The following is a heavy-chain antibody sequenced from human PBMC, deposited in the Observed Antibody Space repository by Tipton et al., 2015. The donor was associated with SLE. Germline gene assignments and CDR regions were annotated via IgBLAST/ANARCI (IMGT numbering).Heavy chain of an antibody. V-gene: IGHV4-59*05. CDR3: ARRGTVLVGLSNGIDV. J-gene: IGHJ6*02. CDR2: IYYSGRT. CDR1: GGSISSYY. Sequence: TLSLTCTVSGGSISSYYWSWIRQPPGKGLGWIGSIYYSGRTYYNPSLKSRVTISVDTSKNQFSLKLSSVTAADTAVYYCARRGTVLVGLSNGIDVWGQGTTVTVSS. D-gene: IGHD2-8*02.